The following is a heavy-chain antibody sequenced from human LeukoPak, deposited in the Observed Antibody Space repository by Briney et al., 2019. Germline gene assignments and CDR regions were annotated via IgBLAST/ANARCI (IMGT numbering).Heavy chain of an antibody. CDR3: ARAGDSSGYYQLLLDY. CDR1: GGSISSGGYY. CDR2: IYYSGST. J-gene: IGHJ4*02. Sequence: SETLSLTCTVSGGSISSGGYYWSWIRQHPGKGLEWIGYIYYSGSTYYNPSLKSRVTISVDTSKNQFSLKLSSVTAADTAVYYCARAGDSSGYYQLLLDYWGQGTLVTVSS. D-gene: IGHD3-22*01. V-gene: IGHV4-31*03.